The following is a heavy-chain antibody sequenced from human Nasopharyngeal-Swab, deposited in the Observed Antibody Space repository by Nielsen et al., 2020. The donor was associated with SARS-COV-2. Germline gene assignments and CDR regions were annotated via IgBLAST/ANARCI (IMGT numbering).Heavy chain of an antibody. CDR2: VYSGGST. J-gene: IGHJ3*01. V-gene: IGHV3-53*01. CDR3: ASPVFGVVSDAFDL. D-gene: IGHD3-3*01. CDR1: GIFVSGNY. Sequence: GGSLRLSCAASGIFVSGNYMNWVRQAQGMGLEWVSVVYSGGSTFYADSVKGRFTISRDNSKNTLYLQMNNLRPEDTAMYYCASPVFGVVSDAFDLWGQGTMVTVSS.